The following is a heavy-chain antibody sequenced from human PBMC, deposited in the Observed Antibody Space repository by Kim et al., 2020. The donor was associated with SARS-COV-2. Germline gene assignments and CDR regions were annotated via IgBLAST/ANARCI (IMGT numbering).Heavy chain of an antibody. Sequence: SVKVSCKASGGTFSSYAISWVRQAPGQGLEWMGGIIPIFGTANYAQKFQGRVTITADESTSTAYMELSSLRSEDTAVYYCARSKVDIVATISLGFDYWGQGTLVTVSS. D-gene: IGHD5-12*01. V-gene: IGHV1-69*13. CDR1: GGTFSSYA. J-gene: IGHJ4*02. CDR2: IIPIFGTA. CDR3: ARSKVDIVATISLGFDY.